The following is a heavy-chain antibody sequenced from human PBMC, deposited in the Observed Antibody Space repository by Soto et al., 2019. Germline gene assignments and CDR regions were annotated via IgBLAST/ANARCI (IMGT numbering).Heavy chain of an antibody. CDR3: ARERGLGDYFDY. CDR2: INQSFAV. D-gene: IGHD3-10*01. Sequence: EVQLVESGGGLVQPGGSLRLSCGVSGITMSNYEINWVRQAPGKGLEWVSYINQSFAVFYGDSVRGRFTIARDNAKNSVYLQMNSLSAEDTGGYYCARERGLGDYFDYGGQGTLVIVSS. V-gene: IGHV3-48*03. CDR1: GITMSNYE. J-gene: IGHJ4*02.